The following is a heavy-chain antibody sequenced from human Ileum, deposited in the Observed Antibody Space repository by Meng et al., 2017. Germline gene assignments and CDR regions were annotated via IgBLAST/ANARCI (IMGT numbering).Heavy chain of an antibody. V-gene: IGHV4-34*01. J-gene: IGHJ4*02. CDR2: INHSGST. D-gene: IGHD3-16*01. CDR3: ARGRITRLGELFGY. CDR1: GGSFSGYY. Sequence: QVQLQQWGAGLLKPSETLSLTRAVYGGSFSGYYWRWIRQPPGKGLELIGEINHSGSTNYNPSLKSRVTISVDTSKNQFSLKLSSVTAADTAVYYCARGRITRLGELFGYWGQGTLVTVSS.